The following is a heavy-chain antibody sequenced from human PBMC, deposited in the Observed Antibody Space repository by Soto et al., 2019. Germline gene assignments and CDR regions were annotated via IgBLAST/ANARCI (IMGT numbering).Heavy chain of an antibody. Sequence: QVQLVQSGAEVKKPGSSVKVSCKASGGTFSSYAISWVRQAPGQGLEWMGGIIPIFGTANYAQKFQGRVTITADESTSTAYMELSSLRSEDTAVYYCARDPYDSSGYTTKLVPPFDPWGQGTLVTVSS. D-gene: IGHD3-22*01. V-gene: IGHV1-69*01. CDR1: GGTFSSYA. CDR3: ARDPYDSSGYTTKLVPPFDP. CDR2: IIPIFGTA. J-gene: IGHJ5*02.